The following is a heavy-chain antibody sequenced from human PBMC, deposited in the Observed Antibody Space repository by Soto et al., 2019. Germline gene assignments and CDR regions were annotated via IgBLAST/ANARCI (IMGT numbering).Heavy chain of an antibody. CDR1: GFTVSNNY. V-gene: IGHV3-66*01. J-gene: IGHJ4*02. CDR3: ARGEGSGSNALGH. D-gene: IGHD3-16*01. CDR2: IRDGGSI. Sequence: EVLLEESGGGVVQPGGSLRLSCAASGFTVSNNYMNWVRQAPGKGLEWVAGIRDGGSISYADSVSDRFTISRDNSKNTVFREMNNLRPADTAVYFCARGEGSGSNALGHWGQGTLVTVSS.